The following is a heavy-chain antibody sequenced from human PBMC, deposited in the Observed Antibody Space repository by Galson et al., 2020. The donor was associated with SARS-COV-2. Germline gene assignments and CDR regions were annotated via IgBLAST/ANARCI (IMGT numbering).Heavy chain of an antibody. CDR3: AKDVVNLLFGASYYYYGMDG. CDR1: GFAFRGYG. D-gene: IGHD2-21*01. V-gene: IGHV3-30*18. Sequence: GGSLRLSCSGSGFAFRGYGMHWVRQAPGKGLEWVAVISYDGSNKYYGDSVKGRFTISRDDSMNTLYLQMKSLRAEDTAVYYCAKDVVNLLFGASYYYYGMDGWGQGTTVTVSS. CDR2: ISYDGSNK. J-gene: IGHJ6*02.